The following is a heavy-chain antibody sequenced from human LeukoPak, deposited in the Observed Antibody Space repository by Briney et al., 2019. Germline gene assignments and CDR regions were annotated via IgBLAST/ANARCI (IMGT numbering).Heavy chain of an antibody. J-gene: IGHJ4*02. CDR3: ARGVFPTSYFDY. CDR1: GYTFTGYY. V-gene: IGHV1-2*02. Sequence: ASVTVSCKSSGYTFTGYYMHWVRQAPGQGLEWMGWINPNSGGTNYAQKFQGRVTMTRDTSISTAYMELSRLRSDDTAVYYCARGVFPTSYFDYWGQGTLVTVSS. D-gene: IGHD3-10*01. CDR2: INPNSGGT.